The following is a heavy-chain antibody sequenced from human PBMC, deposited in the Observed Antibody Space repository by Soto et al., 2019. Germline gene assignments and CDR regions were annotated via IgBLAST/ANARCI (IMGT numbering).Heavy chain of an antibody. CDR1: GFTFSSYS. V-gene: IGHV3-21*01. J-gene: IGHJ6*02. D-gene: IGHD3-3*01. CDR3: ARFRRDPRITIFGVVIGDLDGMDV. Sequence: GGSLRLSCAASGFTFSSYSMNWVRQAPGKGLEWVSFISSSSSYIYYADSVKGRFTISRDNAKNSLYLQMNSLRAEDTAVYYCARFRRDPRITIFGVVIGDLDGMDVWGQGTTVTVSS. CDR2: ISSSSSYI.